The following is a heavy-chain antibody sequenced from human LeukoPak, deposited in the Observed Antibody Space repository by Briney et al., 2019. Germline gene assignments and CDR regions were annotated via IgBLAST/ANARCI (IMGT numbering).Heavy chain of an antibody. J-gene: IGHJ4*02. CDR1: GFTFTSHS. V-gene: IGHV3-48*01. CDR2: ISSSSSAT. Sequence: PGGSLRLSCAASGFTFTSHSLHWVRQAPGKGPEWVSHISSSSSATYYADSVKGRFTISRDNARNSLYLQMNSLRGEDTAVYYCASWAGAAAGFSGPFDYWGQGTLVTVSS. D-gene: IGHD6-13*01. CDR3: ASWAGAAAGFSGPFDY.